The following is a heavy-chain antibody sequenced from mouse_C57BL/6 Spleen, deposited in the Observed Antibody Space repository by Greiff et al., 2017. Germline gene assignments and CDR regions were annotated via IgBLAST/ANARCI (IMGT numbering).Heavy chain of an antibody. D-gene: IGHD1-1*01. V-gene: IGHV14-1*01. J-gene: IGHJ4*01. CDR3: TTGIYYYGSSYENYAMDY. CDR1: GFNIKDYY. CDR2: IDPEDGDT. Sequence: VQLQQSAAELVRPGASVKLSCTASGFNIKDYYMHWVKQRPEQGLEWIGRIDPEDGDTEYAPKFQGKATMTADTSSNTAYLQLSSLTSEDTAVYYCTTGIYYYGSSYENYAMDYWGQGTSVTVSS.